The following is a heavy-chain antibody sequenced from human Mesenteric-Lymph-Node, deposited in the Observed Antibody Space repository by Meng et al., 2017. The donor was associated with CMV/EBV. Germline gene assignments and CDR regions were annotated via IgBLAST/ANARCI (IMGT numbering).Heavy chain of an antibody. D-gene: IGHD2-8*01. CDR1: GFTFGTYA. CDR2: ISGSGGST. J-gene: IGHJ4*02. Sequence: GESLKISCTASGFTFGTYAMSWVRQAPGKGLEWVSAISGSGGSTYYADSVKGRFTISRDNSKNTLYLQMNSLRAEDTAVYYCAKVTRYCTNGVCFDYWGQGTLVTVSS. V-gene: IGHV3-23*01. CDR3: AKVTRYCTNGVCFDY.